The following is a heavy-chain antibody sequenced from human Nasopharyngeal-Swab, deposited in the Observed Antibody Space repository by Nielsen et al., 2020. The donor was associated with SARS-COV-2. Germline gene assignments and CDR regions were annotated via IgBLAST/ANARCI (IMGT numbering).Heavy chain of an antibody. V-gene: IGHV3-73*01. CDR3: TTDYYFDY. Sequence: WGSLRLSCATSGFIFSASAMHWVRQASGKGLEWVGRIGDKAHNYATTYAASVKGRFTISRDDSKNTAFLQMDSLNTEDTALYYCTTDYYFDYWGQGTLVTVSS. CDR2: IGDKAHNYAT. J-gene: IGHJ4*02. D-gene: IGHD4/OR15-4a*01. CDR1: GFIFSASA.